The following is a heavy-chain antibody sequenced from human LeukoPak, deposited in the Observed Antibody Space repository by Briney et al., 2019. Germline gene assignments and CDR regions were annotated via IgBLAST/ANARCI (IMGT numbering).Heavy chain of an antibody. CDR3: ARVSIRLRFLEWLSDNWFDP. CDR1: GGSFSGYY. J-gene: IGHJ5*02. D-gene: IGHD3-3*01. Sequence: PSEALSLTCAVYGGSFSGYYWSWIRQPPGKGLEWIGEVNHSGSTNYNPSLKSRVTISVDTSKNQFSLKLSSVTAADTAVYYCARVSIRLRFLEWLSDNWFDPWGQGTLVTVSS. CDR2: VNHSGST. V-gene: IGHV4-34*01.